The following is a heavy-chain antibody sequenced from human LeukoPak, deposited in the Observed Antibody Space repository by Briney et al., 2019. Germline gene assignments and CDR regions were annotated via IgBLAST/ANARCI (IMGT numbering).Heavy chain of an antibody. Sequence: SSETLSLTCGVFGGSFSNYYWSWIRQPPGKGLEWIGEINDSGRINYNPALMSRVTISVDTSKSQFSLELTSVSAADTAVYYCARESPGYSSSYNWFDPWGQGTLVTVSS. J-gene: IGHJ5*02. V-gene: IGHV4-34*01. D-gene: IGHD6-13*01. CDR3: ARESPGYSSSYNWFDP. CDR2: INDSGRI. CDR1: GGSFSNYY.